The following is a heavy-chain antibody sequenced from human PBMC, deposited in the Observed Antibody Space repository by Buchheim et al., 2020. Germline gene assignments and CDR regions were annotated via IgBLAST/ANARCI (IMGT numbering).Heavy chain of an antibody. CDR1: GGYISSYY. Sequence: QVRLQESGPGLVKPSETLSLTCTVSGGYISSYYWSWIRQPPGKGLEYIGYTHYSGSTNANFSLKSRVTISLDRSKNQFSLRLNSVTAADTAVYYCARHEYYDRSGYDYGIDVWGQGTT. CDR3: ARHEYYDRSGYDYGIDV. CDR2: THYSGST. D-gene: IGHD3-22*01. V-gene: IGHV4-59*08. J-gene: IGHJ6*02.